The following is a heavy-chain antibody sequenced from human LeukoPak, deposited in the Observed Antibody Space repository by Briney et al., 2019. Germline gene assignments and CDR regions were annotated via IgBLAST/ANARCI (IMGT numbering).Heavy chain of an antibody. D-gene: IGHD2-15*01. V-gene: IGHV3-48*03. Sequence: GGSLRLSCAASGFTFSSYEMNWVRQAPGKGLEWVSYISSSGSTIYYADSVKGRFTISRDNAKNSLYLQMNSLRAEDTAVYYCARDRFDPVVAATKGGMDVWGQGTTVTVSS. CDR1: GFTFSSYE. CDR2: ISSSGSTI. J-gene: IGHJ6*02. CDR3: ARDRFDPVVAATKGGMDV.